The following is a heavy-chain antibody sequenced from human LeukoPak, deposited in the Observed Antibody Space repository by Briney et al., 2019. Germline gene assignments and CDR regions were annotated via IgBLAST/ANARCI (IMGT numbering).Heavy chain of an antibody. CDR2: ISGSGGST. J-gene: IGHJ4*02. D-gene: IGHD3-3*01. Sequence: GGSLRLSCAASGFTFSNFGIHWVRQAPGKGLEWVSAISGSGGSTYYADSVKGRFTISRDSSKNTLYLQMNSLRAEDTAVYYCAKPEYYDFWSGYSARFDYWGQGTLVTVSS. CDR1: GFTFSNFG. V-gene: IGHV3-23*01. CDR3: AKPEYYDFWSGYSARFDY.